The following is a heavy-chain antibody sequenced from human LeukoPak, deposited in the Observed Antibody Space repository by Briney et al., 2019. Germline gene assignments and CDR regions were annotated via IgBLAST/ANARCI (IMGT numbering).Heavy chain of an antibody. D-gene: IGHD3-10*01. CDR1: GGSISTSSYH. V-gene: IGHV4-39*01. Sequence: SETLSLTCTVSGGSISTSSYHWGWIRQPPGKGLEWIGSIYHSGSSYYNPSLKSRVTISVDTSKNQFSLKLSSVTAADTAVYYCARYSSYYGNFDYWGQGTLVTVSS. CDR2: IYHSGSS. CDR3: ARYSSYYGNFDY. J-gene: IGHJ4*02.